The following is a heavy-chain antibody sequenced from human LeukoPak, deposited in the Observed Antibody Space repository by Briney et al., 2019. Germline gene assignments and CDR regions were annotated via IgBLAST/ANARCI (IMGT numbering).Heavy chain of an antibody. CDR2: ISGSGGST. J-gene: IGHJ6*03. CDR1: GFSFSIYA. CDR3: ASSLPESYIRHYYYYYMDV. D-gene: IGHD3-10*01. Sequence: PGGSLRLSCAASGFSFSIYAMSWVRQAPGKGLEWVSTISGSGGSTYYADSVKGRFTISRDNSKNTLYLQMNRLRSDDTAVYYCASSLPESYIRHYYYYYMDVWGKGTTVTVSS. V-gene: IGHV3-23*01.